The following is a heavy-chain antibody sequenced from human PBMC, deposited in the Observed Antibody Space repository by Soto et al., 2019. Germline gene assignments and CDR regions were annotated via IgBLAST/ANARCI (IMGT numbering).Heavy chain of an antibody. Sequence: QVQLVQSGAEVKKPGASVKVSCKASGNTFTSYGISWVRQAPGQGLEWMGWISAYNRNTNYAQKLQGRVTMTTDTSASTAYMELRSLRSDDTAVYYCARADIVVVPAAMGDGYYYYGMDVWGQGTTVTVSS. J-gene: IGHJ6*02. CDR1: GNTFTSYG. CDR2: ISAYNRNT. D-gene: IGHD2-2*01. V-gene: IGHV1-18*04. CDR3: ARADIVVVPAAMGDGYYYYGMDV.